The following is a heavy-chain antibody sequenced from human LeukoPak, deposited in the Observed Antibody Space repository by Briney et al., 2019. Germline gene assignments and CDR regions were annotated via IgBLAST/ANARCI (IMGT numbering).Heavy chain of an antibody. CDR2: INHSGST. Sequence: GSLRLSCVVSGITLSNYGMSWIRHPPGKGLEWIGEINHSGSTNYNPSLKSRVTISVDTSKKQFSLNLSSVTAADTAVYYCARGYGSGSFFAPWRQGTLVTVSS. CDR3: ARGYGSGSFFAP. J-gene: IGHJ5*02. V-gene: IGHV4-34*01. D-gene: IGHD3-10*01. CDR1: GITLSNYG.